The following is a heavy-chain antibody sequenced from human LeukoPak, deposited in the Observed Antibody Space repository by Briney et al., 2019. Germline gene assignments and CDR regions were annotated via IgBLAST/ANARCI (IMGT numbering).Heavy chain of an antibody. V-gene: IGHV4-31*03. D-gene: IGHD2-21*01. CDR1: GVSISSDKYY. Sequence: SETLSLTCTASGVSISSDKYYWSWIRQRPGKGLEWIGYRYYSGSTSYNPSLKSRVSISLGTPKNQFSLKLTSVTAADTAVYYCATPYCGTISCLDVFDIWGQGTMVTVSS. CDR2: RYYSGST. CDR3: ATPYCGTISCLDVFDI. J-gene: IGHJ3*02.